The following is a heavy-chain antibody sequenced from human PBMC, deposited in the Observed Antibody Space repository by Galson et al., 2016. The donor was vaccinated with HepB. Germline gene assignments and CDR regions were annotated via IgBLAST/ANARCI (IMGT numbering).Heavy chain of an antibody. D-gene: IGHD3-10*01. J-gene: IGHJ5*02. CDR2: IYPDDSDT. Sequence: QSGAEVKEPGESLKISCKASGYSFASNWIGWVRQMPGKGLEWMGIIYPDDSDTRYSPSFQGQVTISVDKTISTAYLQWSSLKASDTAIYYCARLLGRIMVRDSGWFDPWGQGTLVTVSS. V-gene: IGHV5-51*01. CDR3: ARLLGRIMVRDSGWFDP. CDR1: GYSFASNW.